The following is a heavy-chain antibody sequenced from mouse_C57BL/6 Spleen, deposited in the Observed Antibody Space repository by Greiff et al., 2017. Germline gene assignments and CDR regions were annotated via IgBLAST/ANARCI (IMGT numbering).Heavy chain of an antibody. V-gene: IGHV2-5*01. D-gene: IGHD2-3*01. CDR3: AKDGYYDYAMDY. CDR2: ICGGGST. Sequence: QVQLQQSGPGLVQPSQSLSITCTVSGFSLTSYGVHWVRQSPGKGLEWLGVICGGGSTDYNAAFMSRLRITKDNSKSQVFFKMNSLQADDTSIYYCAKDGYYDYAMDYWGQGTSVTVSS. CDR1: GFSLTSYG. J-gene: IGHJ4*01.